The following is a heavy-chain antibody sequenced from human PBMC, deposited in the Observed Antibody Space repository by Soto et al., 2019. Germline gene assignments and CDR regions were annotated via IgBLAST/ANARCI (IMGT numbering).Heavy chain of an antibody. Sequence: QVQLQESGPGLVKPSPTLSLSFPVSGGSISSAAYYWSWIRQHPGKGLEWIGYISHSGSTYYTPSLKSRVIISADTSKNQFSLNLTSVTAADTAVYYCAREYTYGSNFFDCWGQGALVTVSS. V-gene: IGHV4-31*03. CDR1: GGSISSAAYY. CDR3: AREYTYGSNFFDC. D-gene: IGHD5-18*01. J-gene: IGHJ4*02. CDR2: ISHSGST.